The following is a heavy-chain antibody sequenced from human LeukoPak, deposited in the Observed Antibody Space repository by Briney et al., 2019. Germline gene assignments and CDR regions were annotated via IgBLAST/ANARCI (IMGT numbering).Heavy chain of an antibody. CDR2: INHSGST. CDR1: GGSFSGYY. J-gene: IGHJ4*02. Sequence: SETLSLTCAVYGGSFSGYYWSWIRQPPGKGLEWIGEINHSGSTNYNPSLKSRVTVSVDTSKNQFSLKLSSVTAADTAVYYCASLGDPGDYWGQGTLVTVSS. CDR3: ASLGDPGDY. V-gene: IGHV4-34*01. D-gene: IGHD2-21*02.